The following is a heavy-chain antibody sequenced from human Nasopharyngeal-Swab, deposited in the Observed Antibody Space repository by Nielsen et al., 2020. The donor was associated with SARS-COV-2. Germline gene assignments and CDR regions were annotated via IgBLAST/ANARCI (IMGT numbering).Heavy chain of an antibody. V-gene: IGHV3-74*01. CDR1: GFTFSSYW. CDR2: ISTDGSGT. CDR3: ARREGFCSGGTCYLDY. J-gene: IGHJ4*02. Sequence: GESLKISCSASGFTFSSYWMRWVRQLPGKGLVWVSRISTDGSGTNYADSVKGRFTVSRDNAKNTLYLQMNSLRAEDTAVYYCARREGFCSGGTCYLDYWGQGTLVTVSS. D-gene: IGHD2-15*01.